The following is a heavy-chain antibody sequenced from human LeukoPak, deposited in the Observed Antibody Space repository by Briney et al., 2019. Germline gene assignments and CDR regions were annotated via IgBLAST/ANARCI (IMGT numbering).Heavy chain of an antibody. CDR2: INHSGST. Sequence: PSETLSLTCAVYGGSFSGYYWSWLRQPPGKGLEWIGEINHSGSTNYNPSLKSRVTMSVDTSKNQFSLKLNSLNAADTAVYYCARHSDPYDYVWGSYRDYYYMDVWGKGTTVTISS. J-gene: IGHJ6*03. D-gene: IGHD3-16*02. CDR1: GGSFSGYY. V-gene: IGHV4-34*01. CDR3: ARHSDPYDYVWGSYRDYYYMDV.